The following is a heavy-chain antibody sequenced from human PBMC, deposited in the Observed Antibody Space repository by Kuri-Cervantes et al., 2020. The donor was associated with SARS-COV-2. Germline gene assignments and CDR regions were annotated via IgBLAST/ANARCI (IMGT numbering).Heavy chain of an antibody. V-gene: IGHV3-7*05. Sequence: GGSLRLSCAASGFILSRYWMTWVRQAPGKGLEWVANINQDGSEKYYVDSVKGRFTLSRDNAKNSLYLQMNSLRVEDTAVYYCAKCSDIAAAGQTDYWGQGTLVTVSS. D-gene: IGHD6-13*01. CDR1: GFILSRYW. CDR3: AKCSDIAAAGQTDY. CDR2: INQDGSEK. J-gene: IGHJ4*02.